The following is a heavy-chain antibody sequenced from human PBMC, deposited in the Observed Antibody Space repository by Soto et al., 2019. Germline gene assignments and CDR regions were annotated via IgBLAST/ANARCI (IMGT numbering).Heavy chain of an antibody. V-gene: IGHV4-30-4*01. D-gene: IGHD6-6*01. CDR2: IYYSGST. CDR3: ALCIAARRYWFDP. CDR1: GGSISSGDYY. Sequence: PSETLSLTCTVSGGSISSGDYYWSWIRQPPGKGLEWIGYIYYSGSTYYNPSLKSRVTISVDTSKNQFSLKLSSVTAADTAVYYCALCIAARRYWFDPWGQGTLVTVSS. J-gene: IGHJ5*02.